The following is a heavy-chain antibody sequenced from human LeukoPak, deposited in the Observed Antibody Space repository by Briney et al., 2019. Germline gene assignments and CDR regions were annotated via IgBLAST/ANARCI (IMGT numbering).Heavy chain of an antibody. V-gene: IGHV4-39*01. CDR2: IYYSGST. Sequence: SETLSLTCTVSGGSISSSSYYWGWIRQPPGKGLEWIGSIYYSGSTYYNPSLKSRVTISVDTSKNQFSLKLSSVTAADTAVYYCARRYSSGGSCLDYWGQGTLVTVSS. CDR3: ARRYSSGGSCLDY. D-gene: IGHD2-15*01. J-gene: IGHJ4*02. CDR1: GGSISSSSYY.